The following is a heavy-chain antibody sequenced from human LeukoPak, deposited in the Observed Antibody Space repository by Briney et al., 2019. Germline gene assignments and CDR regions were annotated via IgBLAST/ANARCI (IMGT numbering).Heavy chain of an antibody. Sequence: SVKVSCKASGGTFSSYAISWVRQAPGQGLEWMGGIIPIFGTANYAQKFQGRVTVTADKSTSTAYMELSSLRSEDTAVYYCARRGPIIRTRMTATLYYFDYWGQGTLVTVSS. D-gene: IGHD2-21*02. CDR2: IIPIFGTA. V-gene: IGHV1-69*06. J-gene: IGHJ4*02. CDR3: ARRGPIIRTRMTATLYYFDY. CDR1: GGTFSSYA.